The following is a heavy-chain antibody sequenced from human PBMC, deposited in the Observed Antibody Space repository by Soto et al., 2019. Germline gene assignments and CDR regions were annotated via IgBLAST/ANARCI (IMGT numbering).Heavy chain of an antibody. CDR3: ARDWSRYYDNSGLIWFY. CDR2: ISAYNGDT. Sequence: ASVKVSCKASGYTFRIYGISCVLQSRWQWRDWVGWISAYNGDTHYAPKFQDRITLTTETSTDTAYMELRSLRLDDTAVYYCARDWSRYYDNSGLIWFYWGQGSLVTVSS. D-gene: IGHD3-22*01. CDR1: GYTFRIYG. J-gene: IGHJ4*02. V-gene: IGHV1-18*04.